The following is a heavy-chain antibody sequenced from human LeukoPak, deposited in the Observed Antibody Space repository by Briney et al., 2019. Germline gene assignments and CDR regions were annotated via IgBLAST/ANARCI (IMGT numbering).Heavy chain of an antibody. CDR1: GYTFTSYY. Sequence: VASVTVSCKASGYTFTSYYMHWVRQAPGQGLEWMGIINPSGGSTSYAQKFQGRVTMTRDTSTSTVYMELSSLRSEDTAVYYCARDGYNKYYFDYWGQGTLVTVSS. D-gene: IGHD5-24*01. V-gene: IGHV1-46*01. CDR2: INPSGGST. J-gene: IGHJ4*02. CDR3: ARDGYNKYYFDY.